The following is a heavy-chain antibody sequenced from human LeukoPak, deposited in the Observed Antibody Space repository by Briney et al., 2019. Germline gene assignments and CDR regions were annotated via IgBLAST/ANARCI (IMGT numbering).Heavy chain of an antibody. V-gene: IGHV3-48*03. J-gene: IGHJ4*02. CDR3: ARGGRFGNV. CDR1: GFTFSSYE. Sequence: GGSLRLSCVAPGFTFSSYEMNWVRQAPGKGLEWLSYISASGSNIYYADSVKGRFTISRDNARNSLYLQMNSLRVEDTAAYYCARGGRFGNVWSQGTLVTVSS. CDR2: ISASGSNI. D-gene: IGHD3-10*01.